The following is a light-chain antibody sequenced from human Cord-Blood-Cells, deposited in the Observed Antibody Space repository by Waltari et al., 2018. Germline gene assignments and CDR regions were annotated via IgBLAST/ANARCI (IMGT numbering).Light chain of an antibody. V-gene: IGLV1-51*01. Sequence: QSVLTQPPSVSAAPGQKATIPCSGSSSNLWNNYVSWHQQLPGPAPKLLIYDNKKRPSGLPHRFSGSKSGTSATLGITGLQTGDEADYYCGTWDSSLSAVFGGGTKLTVL. J-gene: IGLJ3*02. CDR2: DNK. CDR1: SSNLWNNY. CDR3: GTWDSSLSAV.